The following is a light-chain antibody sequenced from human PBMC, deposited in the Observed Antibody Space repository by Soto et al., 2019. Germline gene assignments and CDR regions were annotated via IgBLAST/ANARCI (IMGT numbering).Light chain of an antibody. CDR2: GAA. Sequence: EIVLTQSPGTLSLSPGERATLSCRASQSVSSSYLGWYQQKPGQAPRLLMYGAASRATGIPERFSGSGSGTDFTLTISRLEPEDFAVYYCQQYGSSPWTFGQGTKVDIK. J-gene: IGKJ1*01. CDR1: QSVSSSY. CDR3: QQYGSSPWT. V-gene: IGKV3-20*01.